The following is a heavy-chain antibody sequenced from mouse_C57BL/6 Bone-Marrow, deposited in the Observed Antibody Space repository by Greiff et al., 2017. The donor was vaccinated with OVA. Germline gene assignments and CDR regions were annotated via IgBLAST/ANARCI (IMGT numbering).Heavy chain of an antibody. CDR3: ANYYSKRYFDV. D-gene: IGHD2-5*01. CDR1: GYTFTSYG. CDR2: IYPRSGNT. V-gene: IGHV1-81*01. Sequence: QQSGAELARPGASVKLSCKASGYTFTSYGISWVKQRTGQGLEWIGEIYPRSGNTYYNEKFKGKATLTADKSSSTAYMELRSLTSEDSAVYFCANYYSKRYFDVWGTGTTVTVSS. J-gene: IGHJ1*03.